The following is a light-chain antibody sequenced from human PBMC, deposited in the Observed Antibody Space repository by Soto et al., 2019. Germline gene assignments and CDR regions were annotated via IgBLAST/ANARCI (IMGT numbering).Light chain of an antibody. CDR3: SSYGRSNPYV. J-gene: IGLJ1*01. CDR2: DVT. V-gene: IGLV2-14*01. CDR1: ASDVGGYNF. Sequence: QSVLTQPASVSGSPGQSITISCTGTASDVGGYNFVSWYQQQSGKAPKLIIYDVTNRPSGVSDRFSGSKSGNTASLTISGLQAEDEADYYCSSYGRSNPYVFGTGTKVTVL.